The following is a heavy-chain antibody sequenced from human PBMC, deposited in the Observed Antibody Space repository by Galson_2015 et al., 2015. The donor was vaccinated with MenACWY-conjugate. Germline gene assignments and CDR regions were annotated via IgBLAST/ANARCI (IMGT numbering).Heavy chain of an antibody. CDR2: IHAGNGNT. Sequence: SVKVSCKAAGYTFTLYAMHWVRQAPGPRLEWMGWIHAGNGNTNYSQKFQDRVTITRDISARTVYMELTSLGSEDTAVYYCARGASPLTGYLKTDWFDPWGQGTLVTVSS. J-gene: IGHJ5*02. V-gene: IGHV1-3*01. D-gene: IGHD3-9*01. CDR1: GYTFTLYA. CDR3: ARGASPLTGYLKTDWFDP.